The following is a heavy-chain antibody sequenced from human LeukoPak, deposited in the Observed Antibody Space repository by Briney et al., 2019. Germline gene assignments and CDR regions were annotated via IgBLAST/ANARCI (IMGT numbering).Heavy chain of an antibody. V-gene: IGHV3-30*18. CDR3: AKVGLYSSSWYYFDY. CDR2: ISYDGSNK. J-gene: IGHJ4*02. CDR1: GFTFSSYG. D-gene: IGHD6-13*01. Sequence: GGSLRLSCAASGFTFSSYGMHWVRQAPGKGLEWVAVISYDGSNKYYADSVKGRFTISRDNSKNTLYLQMNSLRAEDTAVYYCAKVGLYSSSWYYFDYWGQGTLVTVSS.